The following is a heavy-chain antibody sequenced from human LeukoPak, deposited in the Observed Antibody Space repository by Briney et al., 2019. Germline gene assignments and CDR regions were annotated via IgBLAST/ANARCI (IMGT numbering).Heavy chain of an antibody. CDR2: IIPIFGTA. D-gene: IGHD1-14*01. J-gene: IGHJ4*02. Sequence: ALVKVSCKASGGTFSSYAISWVRQAPGQGLEWMGRIIPIFGTANYAQKFQGRVTITTDESTSTAYMELSSLRSEDTAVYYCTWNWNHGRFDYWGQGTLVTVSS. V-gene: IGHV1-69*05. CDR1: GGTFSSYA. CDR3: TWNWNHGRFDY.